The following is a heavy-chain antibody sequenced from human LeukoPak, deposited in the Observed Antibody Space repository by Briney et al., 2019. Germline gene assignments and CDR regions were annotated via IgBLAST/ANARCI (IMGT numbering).Heavy chain of an antibody. CDR2: IYYSGRT. J-gene: IGHJ5*02. CDR1: GGSISSYY. V-gene: IGHV4-59*01. CDR3: ARDVGIAVAGWFDP. Sequence: SETLSLTCTVSGGSISSYYWSWIRQPPGKGLEWIGYIYYSGRTNYNPSLKSRVTISVDTSKNQFSLKLSSVTAADTAVYYCARDVGIAVAGWFDPWGQGTLVTVSS. D-gene: IGHD6-19*01.